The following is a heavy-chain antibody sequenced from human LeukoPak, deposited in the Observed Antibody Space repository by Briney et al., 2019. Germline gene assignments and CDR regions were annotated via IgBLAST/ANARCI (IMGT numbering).Heavy chain of an antibody. D-gene: IGHD6-6*01. Sequence: SGGSLRLSCAASGFTFSSYSMNWVRQAPGKGLEWVSSISSSSSYIYYADSVKGRFTISRDNAKNSLYLQMNSLRAEDTAVYYCARDSGYSSSSGFDYWGQGTLVTVSS. CDR2: ISSSSSYI. CDR3: ARDSGYSSSSGFDY. J-gene: IGHJ4*02. V-gene: IGHV3-21*01. CDR1: GFTFSSYS.